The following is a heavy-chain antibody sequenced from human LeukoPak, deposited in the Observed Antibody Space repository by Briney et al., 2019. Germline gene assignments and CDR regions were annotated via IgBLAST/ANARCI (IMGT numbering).Heavy chain of an antibody. Sequence: GGSLRLSCAASGFTFSSYAMSWVRQAPGTGLEWVSAISGSGGSTYYADSVKGRFTISRDNSKNTLYLQMNSLRAEDTAVYYCAKDHLKGGAYYDSSGYYDYWGQGTLVTVSS. V-gene: IGHV3-23*01. D-gene: IGHD3-22*01. CDR1: GFTFSSYA. CDR2: ISGSGGST. J-gene: IGHJ4*02. CDR3: AKDHLKGGAYYDSSGYYDY.